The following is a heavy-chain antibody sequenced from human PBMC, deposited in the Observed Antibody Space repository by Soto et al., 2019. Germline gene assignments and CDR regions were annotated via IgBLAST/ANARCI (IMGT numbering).Heavy chain of an antibody. V-gene: IGHV3-30*18. CDR1: GFTFSSYG. CDR3: AKDDPPNWFDP. J-gene: IGHJ5*02. CDR2: ISYDGSNK. Sequence: PGGSLRLSCAASGFTFSSYGMHWVRQAPGKGLEWVAVISYDGSNKYYADSVKGRFTISRDNSKNTLYLQMNSLRAEDTAVYYCAKDDPPNWFDPWGQGTLVTVSS.